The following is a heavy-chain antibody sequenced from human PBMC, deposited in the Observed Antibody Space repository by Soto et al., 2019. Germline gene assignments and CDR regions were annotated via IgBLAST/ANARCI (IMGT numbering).Heavy chain of an antibody. Sequence: PGGSLRLSCAASGFSFSSYAMHWVRQAPGKGLEWVAVISYDGSNKYYADSVKGRFTISRDNSKNTLYLQMNSLRAEDTAVYYCARDLAGYYYDSSGYRHFDYWGQGTLVTVSS. CDR2: ISYDGSNK. D-gene: IGHD3-22*01. CDR3: ARDLAGYYYDSSGYRHFDY. J-gene: IGHJ4*02. V-gene: IGHV3-30-3*01. CDR1: GFSFSSYA.